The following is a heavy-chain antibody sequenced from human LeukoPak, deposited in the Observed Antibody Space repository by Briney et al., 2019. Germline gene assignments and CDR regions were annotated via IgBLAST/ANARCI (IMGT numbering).Heavy chain of an antibody. CDR2: INTDGSDT. Sequence: GGSLRLSCAASGFTFSSNYMHWVRQAPGKGLVWVSRINTDGSDTTYADFVKGRFTISRDNAKNTLYLEMNSLRAEDTAGYYCARALRSPGDSGLDYWGQGALVTVSS. J-gene: IGHJ4*02. CDR3: ARALRSPGDSGLDY. CDR1: GFTFSSNY. V-gene: IGHV3-74*03. D-gene: IGHD3-10*01.